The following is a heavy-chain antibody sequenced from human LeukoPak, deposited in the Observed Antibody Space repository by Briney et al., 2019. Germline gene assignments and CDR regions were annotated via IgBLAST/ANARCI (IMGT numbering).Heavy chain of an antibody. D-gene: IGHD3-10*01. V-gene: IGHV3-23*02. CDR3: TKDPPVGYYYRSASFFDY. Sequence: GGSLRLSCPATGFTFNKHALKSVRQAPGQGLDSVSHISGTARSTYYDDSVKGQLTISRDNSKNTLSLQMNSLRAEVTAVYYCTKDPPVGYYYRSASFFDYWGQGTLVTVS. CDR1: GFTFNKHA. CDR2: ISGTARST. J-gene: IGHJ4*02.